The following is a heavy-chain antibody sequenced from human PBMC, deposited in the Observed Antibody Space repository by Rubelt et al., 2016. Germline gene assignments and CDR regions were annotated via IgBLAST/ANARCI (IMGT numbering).Heavy chain of an antibody. CDR2: IYYSGST. CDR3: AILIPTYYDFWSGYPYNWFDP. D-gene: IGHD3-3*01. V-gene: IGHV4-39*01. Sequence: QLQLQESGPGLVKPSETLSLTCTVSGGSISSSSYYWGWIRQPPGKGLEWIGSIYYSGSTYYNPSLKSQVTISVDTSKNQFSLKLSFVTAADTAVYYCAILIPTYYDFWSGYPYNWFDPWGQGTLVTVSS. J-gene: IGHJ5*02. CDR1: GGSISSSSYY.